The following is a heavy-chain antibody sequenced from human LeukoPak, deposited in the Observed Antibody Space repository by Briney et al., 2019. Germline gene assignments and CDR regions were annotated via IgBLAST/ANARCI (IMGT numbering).Heavy chain of an antibody. V-gene: IGHV3-33*01. J-gene: IGHJ3*02. CDR1: GFTFSSYS. Sequence: GVSLRLSCAASGFTFSSYSMHWVRQAPGKGLEWVAVIWNDGSNKYYADSVKRRFTISRDNSKNTLYLQMNSLRAADTAVYYCARDRPRSARAFDIWGQGTMVTVSS. CDR2: IWNDGSNK. CDR3: ARDRPRSARAFDI.